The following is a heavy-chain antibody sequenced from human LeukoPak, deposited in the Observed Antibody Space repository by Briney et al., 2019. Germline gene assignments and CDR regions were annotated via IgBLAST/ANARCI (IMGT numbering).Heavy chain of an antibody. J-gene: IGHJ4*02. D-gene: IGHD5-18*01. CDR3: ARDQRYSYATDY. Sequence: SQTLSLTCTVSGGSISSGSYYWSWIRQPAGKGLEWIGRIYTSGSTNYNPSLKSRVTISVDTSKNQFSLQLSSVTAADTAVYYCARDQRYSYATDYWGQGTLVTVSS. V-gene: IGHV4-61*02. CDR1: GGSISSGSYY. CDR2: IYTSGST.